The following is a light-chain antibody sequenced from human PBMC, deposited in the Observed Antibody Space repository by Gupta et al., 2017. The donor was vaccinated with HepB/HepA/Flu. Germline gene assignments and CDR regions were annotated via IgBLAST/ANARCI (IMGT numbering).Light chain of an antibody. Sequence: DIQMTQSPSSLSASVGDRVTITCRASQSISSYLNWYQQKPGKAPELLIYAASTLQTGVPSRFSGSGSGTDFTLTVSRLQPEDFATYYCQETDDTPRTFRGGTKVEIK. CDR3: QETDDTPRT. CDR1: QSISSY. CDR2: AAS. J-gene: IGKJ4*01. V-gene: IGKV1-39*01.